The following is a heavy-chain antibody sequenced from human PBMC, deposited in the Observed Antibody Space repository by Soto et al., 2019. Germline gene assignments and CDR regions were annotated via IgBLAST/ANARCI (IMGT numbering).Heavy chain of an antibody. D-gene: IGHD2-21*01. J-gene: IGHJ3*02. CDR3: ARDLLEKRFDAFDI. V-gene: IGHV4-31*03. CDR2: IYYSGST. Sequence: PSETLSLTCTVSGGSISSGGYYWSWIRQHPGKGLEWIGYIYYSGSTYYNPSLKSRVTISVDTSKNQFSLKLSSVTAADTAVYYCARDLLEKRFDAFDIWGQGTMVTVSS. CDR1: GGSISSGGYY.